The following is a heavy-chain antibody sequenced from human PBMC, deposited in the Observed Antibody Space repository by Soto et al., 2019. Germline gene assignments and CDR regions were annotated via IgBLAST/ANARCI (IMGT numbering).Heavy chain of an antibody. CDR2: ISSSSSTI. CDR3: ERDNPFHFWSGYYPSYFDY. CDR1: GFTFSSYS. V-gene: IGHV3-48*02. J-gene: IGHJ4*02. Sequence: EVQLVESGGGLVQPGGSLRLSCAASGFTFSSYSMNWVRQAQGKGLEWVSYISSSSSTIYYADSVKGRFTISRDNAKNSLYLQMNSLRDEDTAVYYCERDNPFHFWSGYYPSYFDYWGQGTLVTVSS. D-gene: IGHD3-3*02.